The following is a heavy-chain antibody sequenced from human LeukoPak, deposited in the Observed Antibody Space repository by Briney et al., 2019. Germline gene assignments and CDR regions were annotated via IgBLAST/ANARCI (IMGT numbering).Heavy chain of an antibody. Sequence: GGSLRLSCAASGIILSSYWMSWVRQAPGKGLEWVANIKQDGSEKWYVDSVKGRFTISRDNSKNSLYLQMNRLRTEDAALYFCTKAHYYYGSGSQYYFDYWGQGTLVTVSS. V-gene: IGHV3-7*03. J-gene: IGHJ4*02. D-gene: IGHD3-10*01. CDR3: TKAHYYYGSGSQYYFDY. CDR2: IKQDGSEK. CDR1: GIILSSYW.